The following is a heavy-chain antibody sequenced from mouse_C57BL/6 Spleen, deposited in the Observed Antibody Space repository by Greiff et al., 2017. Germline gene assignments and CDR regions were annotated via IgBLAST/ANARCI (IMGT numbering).Heavy chain of an antibody. J-gene: IGHJ4*01. CDR1: GYSFTGYY. Sequence: EVQRVESGPELVKPGASVKISCKASGYSFTGYYMNWVKQSPEKSLEWIGEINPSTGGTTYNQKFKAKATLTVDKSSSTAYMQLKSLTSEDSAVYYCARDYYSIRYAMDYWGQGTSVTVSS. D-gene: IGHD2-5*01. CDR3: ARDYYSIRYAMDY. V-gene: IGHV1-42*01. CDR2: INPSTGGT.